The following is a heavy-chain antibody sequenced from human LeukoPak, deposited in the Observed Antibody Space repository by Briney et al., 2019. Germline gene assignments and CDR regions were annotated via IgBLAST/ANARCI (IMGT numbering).Heavy chain of an antibody. CDR2: ISGRSSHV. CDR1: GFSFSDYD. V-gene: IGHV3-21*01. Sequence: PGGSLRLSSSASGFSFSDYDMNWFRQAPGKGLEWISSISGRSSHVYYGDSVKGRFPISRDNAMNSVFLQMNSLGVDDTAVYYCGRAFPPLRTASAGDLWGQGTLVTVSS. D-gene: IGHD3-16*01. CDR3: GRAFPPLRTASAGDL. J-gene: IGHJ4*02.